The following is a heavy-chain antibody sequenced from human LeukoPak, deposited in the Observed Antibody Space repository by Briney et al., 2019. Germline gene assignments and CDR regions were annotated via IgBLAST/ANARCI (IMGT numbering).Heavy chain of an antibody. V-gene: IGHV1-46*01. CDR2: INPSGGST. CDR3: ARVAEKWELLSYAFDI. Sequence: ASVKVSCKASGYTFTSYYMHWVRQAPGQGLEWMGIINPSGGSTSYAQKFQGRVTMTRDTSTSTVYMELSSLRSEDTAVYYCARVAEKWELLSYAFDIWGQGTMVTVSS. J-gene: IGHJ3*02. CDR1: GYTFTSYY. D-gene: IGHD1-26*01.